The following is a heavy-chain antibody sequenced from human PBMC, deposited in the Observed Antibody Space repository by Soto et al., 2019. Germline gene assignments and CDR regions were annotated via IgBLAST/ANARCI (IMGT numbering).Heavy chain of an antibody. CDR3: ARDGGMAARPRPFDY. D-gene: IGHD6-6*01. CDR1: GFTFSSYA. Sequence: GGSLRLSCAASGFTFSSYAMSWVRQAPGKGLEWVSAISGSGGSTYYADSVKGRFTISRDNSKNTLYLQMNSLRDEDTAVYYCARDGGMAARPRPFDYWGQGTLVTVSS. J-gene: IGHJ4*02. CDR2: ISGSGGST. V-gene: IGHV3-23*01.